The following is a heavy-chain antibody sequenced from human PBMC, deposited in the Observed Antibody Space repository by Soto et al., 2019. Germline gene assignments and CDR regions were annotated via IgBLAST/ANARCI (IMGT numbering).Heavy chain of an antibody. CDR1: GYTFTSYY. CDR2: INPSGGST. J-gene: IGHJ4*02. Sequence: SVKVSCKASGYTFTSYYMHWVRQAPGQGLEWMGIINPSGGSTSYAQKFQGRVTMTRDTSTSTVYMELSSLRSEDTAVYYCVMPTITTHFDYWGQGTLVTVSS. D-gene: IGHD3-3*01. V-gene: IGHV1-46*01. CDR3: VMPTITTHFDY.